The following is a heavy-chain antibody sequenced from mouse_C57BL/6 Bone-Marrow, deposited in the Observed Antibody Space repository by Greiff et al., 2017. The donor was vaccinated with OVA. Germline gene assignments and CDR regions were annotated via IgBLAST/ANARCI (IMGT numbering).Heavy chain of an antibody. Sequence: EVNVVESGGGLVQPGGSMKLSCAASGFTFSDAWMDWVRQSPEKGLEWVAELRNKANNHATYYAESVKGRFTISRVSSKSIVYLQMNSLRAEDTCIYSCTRKTCDVNFDYWGPGTTLTVSS. CDR1: GFTFSDAW. CDR2: LRNKANNHAT. V-gene: IGHV6-6*01. J-gene: IGHJ2*01. D-gene: IGHD2-13*01. CDR3: TRKTCDVNFDY.